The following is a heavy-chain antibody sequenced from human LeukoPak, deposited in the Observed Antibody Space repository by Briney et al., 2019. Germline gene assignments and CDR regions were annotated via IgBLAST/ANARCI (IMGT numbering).Heavy chain of an antibody. D-gene: IGHD6-19*01. CDR1: GGTFSSYA. V-gene: IGHV1-69*04. Sequence: ASVKVSCKASGGTFSSYAISWVRPAPGQGLAWMGRIIPILGIANYAQKFQGRVTITADKSTSTAYMELSSLRSEDTAVYYCARTSVGSDAYYYYGMDVWGQGTTVTVSS. J-gene: IGHJ6*02. CDR3: ARTSVGSDAYYYYGMDV. CDR2: IIPILGIA.